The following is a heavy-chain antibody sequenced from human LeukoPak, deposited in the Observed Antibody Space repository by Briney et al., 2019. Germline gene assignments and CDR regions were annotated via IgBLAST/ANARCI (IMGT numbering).Heavy chain of an antibody. Sequence: ASVKVSCKASGYTFTSYAMHWVRQAPGQRLEWMGWINAGNGNTKYSQKFQGRVTITRDTSASTAYMELSSLRSEDTAVYYCARDQDCSSTTCRAYCGGDCYSYFQQWGQGTLVTVSS. CDR1: GYTFTSYA. D-gene: IGHD2-21*02. J-gene: IGHJ1*01. CDR2: INAGNGNT. V-gene: IGHV1-3*01. CDR3: ARDQDCSSTTCRAYCGGDCYSYFQQ.